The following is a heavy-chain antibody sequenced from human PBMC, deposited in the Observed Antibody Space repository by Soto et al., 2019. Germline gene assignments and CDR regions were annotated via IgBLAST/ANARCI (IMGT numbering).Heavy chain of an antibody. CDR2: IRGSAGNA. V-gene: IGHV3-23*01. J-gene: IGHJ5*02. CDR1: GFTFSSYG. Sequence: EVQLLESGGGLVQPGGSLRLSCVGTGFTFSSYGMSWVRQAPGKGLEWVSTIRGSAGNANYADSVKGRFTISRDDSTNTVHLQMNSLRPDDTAVYYCANHLWFGESVCDPWGQGTLVIVSS. CDR3: ANHLWFGESVCDP. D-gene: IGHD3-10*01.